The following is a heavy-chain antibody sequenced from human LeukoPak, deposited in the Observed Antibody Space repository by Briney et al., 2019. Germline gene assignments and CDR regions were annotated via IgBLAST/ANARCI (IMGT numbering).Heavy chain of an antibody. V-gene: IGHV1-46*01. J-gene: IGHJ1*01. D-gene: IGHD4-17*01. Sequence: ASVKVSCKASGYTFTSYYMHWVRQAPGQGLEWMGIINPSGGSTSYAQKFQGRVTMTRDTSTSTVYMELSSLRSGDTAVYYCARDYGDYGYFQHWGQGTLVTVSS. CDR2: INPSGGST. CDR3: ARDYGDYGYFQH. CDR1: GYTFTSYY.